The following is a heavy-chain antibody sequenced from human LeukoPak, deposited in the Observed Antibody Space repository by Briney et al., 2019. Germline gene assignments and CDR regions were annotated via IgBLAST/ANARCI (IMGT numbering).Heavy chain of an antibody. Sequence: PSETLSLTCLVSGGSISSTSYYWGWIRQSPGRGLEWIGSFYYTGSIFDNRSLRSRVTISIDMSKNQFLLKLTSVTAADTAVYYCVIGTTVTNFAYWGQGTLVTVSS. CDR3: VIGTTVTNFAY. CDR2: FYYTGSI. J-gene: IGHJ4*02. V-gene: IGHV4-39*07. D-gene: IGHD4-17*01. CDR1: GGSISSTSYY.